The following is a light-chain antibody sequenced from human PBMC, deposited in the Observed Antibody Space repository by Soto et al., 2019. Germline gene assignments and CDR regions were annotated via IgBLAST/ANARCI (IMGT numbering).Light chain of an antibody. V-gene: IGKV1-39*01. Sequence: IQRTQSPSTLSASVGDRATITCRASHNIERWMAWYQQKPGKAPSLLIYAASSLRSGVPSRFSGSGSGTDFTLTISSLQPEEFATYDCPQSYSTWTFGQGTKVDI. J-gene: IGKJ1*01. CDR3: PQSYSTWT. CDR1: HNIERW. CDR2: AAS.